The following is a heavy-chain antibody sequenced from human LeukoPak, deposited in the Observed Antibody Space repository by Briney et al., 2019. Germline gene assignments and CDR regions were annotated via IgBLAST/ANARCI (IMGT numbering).Heavy chain of an antibody. CDR1: GFTFSSYG. D-gene: IGHD3-9*01. V-gene: IGHV3-30*03. CDR3: ARERPYYDILTGYYHGHYGMDV. J-gene: IGHJ6*02. CDR2: ISYDGSNK. Sequence: GGPLRLSCAASGFTFSSYGMHWVRQAPGKGLEWVAVISYDGSNKYYADSVKGRFTISRDNSKNTLYLQMNSLRAEDTAVYYCARERPYYDILTGYYHGHYGMDVWGQGTTVTVSS.